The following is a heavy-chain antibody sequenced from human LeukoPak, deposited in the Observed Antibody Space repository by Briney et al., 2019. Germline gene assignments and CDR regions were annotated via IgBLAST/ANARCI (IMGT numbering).Heavy chain of an antibody. CDR2: IKQDGSEK. CDR3: ARVLTVGGTMGWYFDY. V-gene: IGHV3-7*01. CDR1: AFSLSSYW. D-gene: IGHD6-19*01. J-gene: IGHJ4*02. Sequence: PGGSLRLSCAASAFSLSSYWMSWVRQAPGKGLEWVANIKQDGSEKYYVDSVKGRFTISRDNAKNSLFLQMNSLRAEDTAVYYCARVLTVGGTMGWYFDYWGQGALVTASS.